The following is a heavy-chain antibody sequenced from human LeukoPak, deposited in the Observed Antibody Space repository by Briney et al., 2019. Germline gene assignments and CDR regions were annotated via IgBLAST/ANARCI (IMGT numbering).Heavy chain of an antibody. CDR3: ARDNSIGGRGWWFDP. D-gene: IGHD4-23*01. V-gene: IGHV1-46*01. Sequence: ASVKVSCKASGYTITSHYMHWVRQAPGQGREWMGLINPSGTSTIYAEKFQGRIIMTRDMSTTTDYMELSSLRSDDTAVYYCARDNSIGGRGWWFDPWGQGTLVTVSS. J-gene: IGHJ5*02. CDR2: INPSGTST. CDR1: GYTITSHY.